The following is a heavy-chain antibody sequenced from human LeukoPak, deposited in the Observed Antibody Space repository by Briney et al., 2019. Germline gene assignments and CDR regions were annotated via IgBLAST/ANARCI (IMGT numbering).Heavy chain of an antibody. D-gene: IGHD6-19*01. J-gene: IGHJ3*02. CDR1: GFTFSSYS. CDR2: ISSSSSYI. V-gene: IGHV3-21*01. CDR3: ARAGGYSSGWPDAFDI. Sequence: PGGSLRLSCAASGFTFSSYSMNWVRQAPGKGLEWVSSISSSSSYIYYADSVKGRFTISRDNAKNSLYLQMNSLRAEDTAVYYCARAGGYSSGWPDAFDIWGQGTMVTVSS.